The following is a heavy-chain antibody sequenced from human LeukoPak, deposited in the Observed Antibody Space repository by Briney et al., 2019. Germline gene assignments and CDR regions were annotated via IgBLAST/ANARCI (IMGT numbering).Heavy chain of an antibody. D-gene: IGHD3-22*01. CDR3: ARHTPHYDSSGYPDY. J-gene: IGHJ4*02. CDR2: ISGSGGSR. Sequence: PGGSLRLSCAASGFIFSSYAMSWVRQAPGKGLEWVSGISGSGGSRYYEDSVKGRFTISRDNSKNTLNLQMNSLRAEDTAVYYCARHTPHYDSSGYPDYWGQGTLVTVSS. V-gene: IGHV3-23*01. CDR1: GFIFSSYA.